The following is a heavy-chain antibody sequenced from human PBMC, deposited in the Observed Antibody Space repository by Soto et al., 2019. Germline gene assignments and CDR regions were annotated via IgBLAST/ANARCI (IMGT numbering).Heavy chain of an antibody. J-gene: IGHJ4*02. CDR1: GFIFSNAW. Sequence: EVQLVESGGGLEKPGGSLRLSCTGSGFIFSNAWINWVRQAPGKGLEWVGRIKNKGYGETTDYAAPVKGRFTISRDDSQSTLYLHANSLNTEDTAVYYCTADLGGVHHGLEGLGVFWGQGVLVTVSS. V-gene: IGHV3-15*01. D-gene: IGHD3-16*01. CDR2: IKNKGYGETT. CDR3: TADLGGVHHGLEGLGVF.